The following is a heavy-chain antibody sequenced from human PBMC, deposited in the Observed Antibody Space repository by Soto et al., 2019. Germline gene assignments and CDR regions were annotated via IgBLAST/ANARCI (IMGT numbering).Heavy chain of an antibody. CDR2: IDISGSLM. J-gene: IGHJ6*02. CDR1: GFNFNEYY. V-gene: IGHV3-11*01. Sequence: LRLSCAASGFNFNEYYMSWIRQAPGKGLEWIAYIDISGSLMYYADSVKGRFTISRDNSKNTLYLQMNSLRAEDTAVYYCAKVGGTSPYYYYGMDVWGQGTTVTSP. CDR3: AKVGGTSPYYYYGMDV. D-gene: IGHD2-2*01.